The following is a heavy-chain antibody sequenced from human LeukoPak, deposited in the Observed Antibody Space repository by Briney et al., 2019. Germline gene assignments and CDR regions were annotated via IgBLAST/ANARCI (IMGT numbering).Heavy chain of an antibody. CDR3: ARGVRGSCYPLHFDY. D-gene: IGHD1-26*01. CDR1: GFTFSSYS. V-gene: IGHV3-48*04. Sequence: PGGSLRLSRAASGFTFSSYSMNWVRQAPGKGLEWVSYISSSSSTIYYADSVKGRFTISRDNAKNSLYLQMNSLRAEDTAVYYCARGVRGSCYPLHFDYWGQGTLVTVSS. J-gene: IGHJ4*02. CDR2: ISSSSSTI.